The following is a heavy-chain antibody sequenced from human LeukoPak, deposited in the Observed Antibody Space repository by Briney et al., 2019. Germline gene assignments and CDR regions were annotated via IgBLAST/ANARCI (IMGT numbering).Heavy chain of an antibody. CDR1: GGSFSGYY. D-gene: IGHD2-2*01. Sequence: SETLSLTCAVYGGSFSGYYWSWIRQPPGKGLEWIGEINHSGSTNYNPSLKSRVTISVDTSKNQFSLKLSSVTAADTAVYYCARWYCSSTTCYYLDYWGQGTLVTVSS. CDR3: ARWYCSSTTCYYLDY. CDR2: INHSGST. V-gene: IGHV4-34*01. J-gene: IGHJ4*02.